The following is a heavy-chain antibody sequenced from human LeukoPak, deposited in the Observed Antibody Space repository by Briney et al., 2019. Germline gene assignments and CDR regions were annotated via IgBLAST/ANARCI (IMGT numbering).Heavy chain of an antibody. CDR1: GFTFSSYW. D-gene: IGHD6-13*01. CDR2: IKQDGSEK. Sequence: GGSLRLSCAASGFTFSSYWMSWVRQAPGKGLEWVANIKQDGSEKYYVDSVKGRFTISRDNAKNSLYLQMNSLRAEDTAVYYCARNPGIAAAGTREYYYYMDVWGKGTTDTVSS. J-gene: IGHJ6*03. V-gene: IGHV3-7*01. CDR3: ARNPGIAAAGTREYYYYMDV.